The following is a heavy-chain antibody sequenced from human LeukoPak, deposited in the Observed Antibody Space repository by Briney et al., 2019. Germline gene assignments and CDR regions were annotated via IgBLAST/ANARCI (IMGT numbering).Heavy chain of an antibody. Sequence: PSETLSLTCTVSGGSVSSGSYYWSWVRQPPGKGLEWIGYIYYSGRTNYNPSLRSRVTISVDTSKNQFSLNLSSVTAADTAVYYCATDEPGIAAAGHWFDPWGQGTLVTVSS. D-gene: IGHD6-13*01. J-gene: IGHJ5*02. CDR3: ATDEPGIAAAGHWFDP. CDR1: GGSVSSGSYY. CDR2: IYYSGRT. V-gene: IGHV4-61*01.